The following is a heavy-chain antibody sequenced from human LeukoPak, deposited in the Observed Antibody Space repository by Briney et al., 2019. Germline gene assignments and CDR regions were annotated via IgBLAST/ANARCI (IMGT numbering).Heavy chain of an antibody. D-gene: IGHD3-22*01. CDR2: IYYSGST. V-gene: IGHV4-59*01. CDR3: ARDPGGYYDSSGYYSHVGYFDY. CDR1: GGSISSYF. J-gene: IGHJ4*02. Sequence: PSKTLSLTCTVSGGSISSYFWSWIRQPPGKGLEWIGYIYYSGSTNFNPSLKSRVTISVDTSKNQFSLKLSSVTAADTAVYYCARDPGGYYDSSGYYSHVGYFDYWGQGTLVTVSS.